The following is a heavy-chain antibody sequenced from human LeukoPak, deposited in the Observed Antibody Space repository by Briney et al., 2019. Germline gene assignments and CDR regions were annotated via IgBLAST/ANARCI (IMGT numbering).Heavy chain of an antibody. CDR3: AKDSVRGVIRGPFDY. J-gene: IGHJ4*02. Sequence: GGSLRLSCAASGFTFSSYVMHWVRQAPGKGLEWVAIISYDGSNKYYADSVKGRFTISRDNSKNTLYLQMNSLRAEDTAVYYCAKDSVRGVIRGPFDYWGQGTLVTVSS. CDR1: GFTFSSYV. CDR2: ISYDGSNK. V-gene: IGHV3-30*18. D-gene: IGHD3-10*01.